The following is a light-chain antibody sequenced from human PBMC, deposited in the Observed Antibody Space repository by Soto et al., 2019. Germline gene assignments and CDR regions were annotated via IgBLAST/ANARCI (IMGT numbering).Light chain of an antibody. J-gene: IGKJ1*01. CDR3: QQRTTWPPTWT. CDR1: QSVSTY. CDR2: DAS. Sequence: EIVLTQSPAILSLSPGERATLSCRASQSVSTYLAWYQQRPGQAPRLLVYDASNRATDIPARFSGSGSGTDFNLTISSLEPEDFAVYYCQQRTTWPPTWTFGPGTKVEIK. V-gene: IGKV3-11*01.